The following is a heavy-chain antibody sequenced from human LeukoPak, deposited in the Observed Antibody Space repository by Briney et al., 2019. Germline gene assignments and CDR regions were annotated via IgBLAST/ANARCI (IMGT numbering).Heavy chain of an antibody. CDR1: GGSISSYY. CDR2: IYYSGST. CDR3: ARHISSGGTYAHFDY. D-gene: IGHD1-26*01. Sequence: PSETLSLTCTVSGGSISSYYWSWIRQPPGKGLEWIGYIYYSGSTNYNPSHKTRVTMPLDTSKNQVSLNLNSVTAADTAVYYCARHISSGGTYAHFDYWGQGTLVTVSS. V-gene: IGHV4-59*08. J-gene: IGHJ4*02.